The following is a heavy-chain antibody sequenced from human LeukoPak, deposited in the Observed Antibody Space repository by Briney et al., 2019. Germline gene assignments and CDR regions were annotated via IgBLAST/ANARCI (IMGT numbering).Heavy chain of an antibody. CDR3: ARAMGAYPNENWLDP. CDR1: GFTFSSYG. CDR2: IWFDGSQQ. Sequence: PGGSLRLSCAASGFTFSSYGMHWVRQAPGKGLEWVAVIWFDGSQQYYADSVKGRFTISRDGSKNTIHLQMNGLRAEDTAVYYCARAMGAYPNENWLDPWGQGTLVTVSS. D-gene: IGHD1-26*01. J-gene: IGHJ5*02. V-gene: IGHV3-33*01.